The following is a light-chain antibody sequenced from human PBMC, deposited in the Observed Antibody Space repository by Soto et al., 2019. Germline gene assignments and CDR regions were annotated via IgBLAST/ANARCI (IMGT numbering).Light chain of an antibody. CDR1: QTVKTN. CDR2: GAS. J-gene: IGKJ1*01. Sequence: EIVLTQSPATLSLSPGEGATLSCRASQTVKTNLDWYQHKPGQAPRLLIYGASNRATGIPDRFSGSGSGTDFTLTISRLEPEEFAVDDCQQYGSSGTFGQGTKVDIK. V-gene: IGKV3-20*01. CDR3: QQYGSSGT.